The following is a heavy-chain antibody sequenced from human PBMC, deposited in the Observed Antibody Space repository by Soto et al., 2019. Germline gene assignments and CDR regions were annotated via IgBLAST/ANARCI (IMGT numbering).Heavy chain of an antibody. Sequence: ASVKVSCKAFGYTFTTYGLSWVRQAPGQGLEWMGWVSPYNGNTYYTPRLQGRVTMTTDTSPSTAYMSLRSLRSDDTAIYYCERGGILEANRPYYYYCLDVGGKGTPVTVSS. D-gene: IGHD1-1*01. J-gene: IGHJ6*04. V-gene: IGHV1-18*01. CDR1: GYTFTTYG. CDR3: ERGGILEANRPYYYYCLDV. CDR2: VSPYNGNT.